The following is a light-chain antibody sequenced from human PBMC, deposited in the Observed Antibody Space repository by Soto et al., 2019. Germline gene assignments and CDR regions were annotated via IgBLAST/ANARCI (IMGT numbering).Light chain of an antibody. CDR3: QRYGNSPRYT. CDR2: GAS. Sequence: EIVLTQSPGTLSLFPGERATLSCRASQSVIGTYLAWYQQKPGQAPRLVIYGASNRATGIPDRFSGSGSGTEFTLTITRLEPEDFAVYYCQRYGNSPRYTFGQGTRLEIK. CDR1: QSVIGTY. J-gene: IGKJ2*01. V-gene: IGKV3-20*01.